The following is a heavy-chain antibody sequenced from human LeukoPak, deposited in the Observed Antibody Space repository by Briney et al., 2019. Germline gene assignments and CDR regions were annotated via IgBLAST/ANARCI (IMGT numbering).Heavy chain of an antibody. CDR2: IYPSGGST. CDR1: GGTFSSYA. CDR3: ARASVDYDILTGYYFKWFDP. D-gene: IGHD3-9*01. J-gene: IGHJ5*02. V-gene: IGHV1-46*01. Sequence: ASVKVSCKASGGTFSSYAISWVRQAPGQGLEWMGLIYPSGGSTRYAQKFQGRVTMTRDTSTSTVYMALSSLRSDDTAVYYCARASVDYDILTGYYFKWFDPWGQGTLVTVSS.